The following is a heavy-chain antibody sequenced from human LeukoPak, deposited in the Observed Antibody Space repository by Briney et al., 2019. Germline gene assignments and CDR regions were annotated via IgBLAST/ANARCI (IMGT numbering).Heavy chain of an antibody. J-gene: IGHJ3*02. CDR1: AGSTNSGDYY. CDR2: IYTPGT. Sequence: SQTLSLTCTVSAGSTNSGDYYWSWIRQPAGKGLEWIGRIYTPGTNYNYNPSLKSRVTISIDTSKNQFSLKLTSVTAADTAVYYCARGIGTSYDSSRDAFDIWGQGTMVTVSS. CDR3: ARGIGTSYDSSRDAFDI. V-gene: IGHV4-61*02. D-gene: IGHD3-22*01.